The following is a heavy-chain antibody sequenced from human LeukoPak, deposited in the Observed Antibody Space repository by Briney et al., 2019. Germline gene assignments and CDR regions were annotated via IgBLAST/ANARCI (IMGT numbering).Heavy chain of an antibody. CDR2: IKSKTDGGTT. CDR3: TTDATWIQLWLPYDY. V-gene: IGHV3-15*01. Sequence: PGGSLRLSCAASGFTFSNAWMSWVRQAPGRGLEWVGRIKSKTDGGTTDYAAPVKGRFTISRDDSKNTLYLQMNSLKTEDTAVYYCTTDATWIQLWLPYDYWGQGTLVTVSS. D-gene: IGHD5-18*01. CDR1: GFTFSNAW. J-gene: IGHJ4*02.